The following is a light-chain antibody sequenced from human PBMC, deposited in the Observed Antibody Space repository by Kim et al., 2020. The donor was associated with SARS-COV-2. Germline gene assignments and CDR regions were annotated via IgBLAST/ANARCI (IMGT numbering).Light chain of an antibody. CDR2: GGP. Sequence: TQGEAVILSSRASQSVRTYLACCKQKLGQAPRLLIYGGPIRDTGIPDRFSGSGAGTNITLTIKRLEPEDFAVYSCQRYGRSPLSFGGGTKVDIK. J-gene: IGKJ4*01. V-gene: IGKV3-20*01. CDR1: QSVRTY. CDR3: QRYGRSPLS.